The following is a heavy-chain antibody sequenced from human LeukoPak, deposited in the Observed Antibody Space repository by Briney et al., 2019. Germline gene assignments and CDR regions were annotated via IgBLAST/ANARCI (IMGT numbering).Heavy chain of an antibody. CDR3: ARDDYGDYTLNWFDP. V-gene: IGHV1-69*04. Sequence: SVKVSCKASGGTFSSYAISWVRQALGQGLEWMGRIIPILGIANYAQKFQGRVTITADKSTSTAYMELSSLRSEDTAVYYCARDDYGDYTLNWFDPWGQGTLVTVSS. D-gene: IGHD4-17*01. J-gene: IGHJ5*02. CDR1: GGTFSSYA. CDR2: IIPILGIA.